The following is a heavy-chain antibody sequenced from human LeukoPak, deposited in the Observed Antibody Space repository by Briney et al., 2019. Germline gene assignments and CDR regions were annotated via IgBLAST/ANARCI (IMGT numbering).Heavy chain of an antibody. CDR3: ARASVAGTFVFDY. J-gene: IGHJ4*02. D-gene: IGHD6-19*01. CDR1: GFTFSSYW. CDR2: IKQDGSEK. V-gene: IGHV3-7*03. Sequence: GGSLRLSCAASGFTFSSYWMSWVRQAPGKGLEWVANIKQDGSEKYYVDSVKGRFTISRDNSKNTLYLQMNSLRAEDTAMYYCARASVAGTFVFDYWGQGTLVTVSS.